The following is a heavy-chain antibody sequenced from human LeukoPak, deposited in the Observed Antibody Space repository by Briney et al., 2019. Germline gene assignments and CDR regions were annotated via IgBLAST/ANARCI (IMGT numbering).Heavy chain of an antibody. V-gene: IGHV4-34*01. CDR2: INHSGST. CDR1: GGSFSGYY. CDR3: ARGRGEIVVVPAAILIRWFDP. Sequence: SETLSLTCAVYGGSFSGYYWSWIRQPPGKGLGWIGEINHSGSTNYNPSLKSRVTISVDTSKNQFSLKLSSVTAADTAVYYCARGRGEIVVVPAAILIRWFDPWGQGTLVTVSS. D-gene: IGHD2-2*01. J-gene: IGHJ5*02.